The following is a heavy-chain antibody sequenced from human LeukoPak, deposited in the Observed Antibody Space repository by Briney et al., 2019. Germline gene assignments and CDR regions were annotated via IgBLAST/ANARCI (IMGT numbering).Heavy chain of an antibody. CDR1: GGSFSGYY. D-gene: IGHD5-24*01. V-gene: IGHV4-34*01. Sequence: SETLSLTCAVYGGSFSGYYWSWIRQPPGKGLEWIGEINHSGSTNYNPSLKSRVTISVDTSKNQFSLKLSSVTAADTAVYYCARDLGGGYNFFDYWGQGTLVTVSS. J-gene: IGHJ4*02. CDR2: INHSGST. CDR3: ARDLGGGYNFFDY.